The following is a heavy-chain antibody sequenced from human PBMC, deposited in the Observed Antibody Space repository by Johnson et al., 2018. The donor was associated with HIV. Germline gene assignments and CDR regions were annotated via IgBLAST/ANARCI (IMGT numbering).Heavy chain of an antibody. V-gene: IGHV3-23*04. CDR3: ARSLGSQPLRGAFDI. D-gene: IGHD1-26*01. Sequence: VQLVESGGGLVRPGGSLRLSCAASGFTFGDYAMHWVRQGPGNGLEWVSSISVSGGATYYADSVKGRFTISRDNAKNSLYLQMNSLRAEDTALYYCARSLGSQPLRGAFDIWGQGTMVTVSS. CDR1: GFTFGDYA. CDR2: ISVSGGAT. J-gene: IGHJ3*02.